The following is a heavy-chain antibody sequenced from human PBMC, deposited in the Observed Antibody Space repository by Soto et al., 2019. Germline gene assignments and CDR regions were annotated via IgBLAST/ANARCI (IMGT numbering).Heavy chain of an antibody. J-gene: IGHJ4*02. D-gene: IGHD1-26*01. Sequence: PGGSLRLSCAASGFTFSDYSMNWVRQAPGRGLEWVSSTSSSGTFIYNADSVKGRFTISRDNPKNSLYLQMNSLTAEDTAVYYCAGSPYTGTYYYDSWGQGTLVTVS. CDR1: GFTFSDYS. CDR3: AGSPYTGTYYYDS. V-gene: IGHV3-21*01. CDR2: TSSSGTFI.